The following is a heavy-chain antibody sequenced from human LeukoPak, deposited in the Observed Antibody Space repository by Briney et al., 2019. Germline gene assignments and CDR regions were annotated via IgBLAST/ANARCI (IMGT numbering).Heavy chain of an antibody. CDR2: INSDASST. CDR1: GFTFSSYW. V-gene: IGHV3-74*01. CDR3: ARIQGHPPNGLDV. J-gene: IGHJ3*01. D-gene: IGHD2-8*01. Sequence: GGSLRLSCAASGFTFSSYWMHWVRQAPGKGLVWFSRINSDASSTSYADSVKGRFTISRDNAKNTLYLQMNSLRAEDTAVYYCARIQGHPPNGLDVWGQGTMVTVSS.